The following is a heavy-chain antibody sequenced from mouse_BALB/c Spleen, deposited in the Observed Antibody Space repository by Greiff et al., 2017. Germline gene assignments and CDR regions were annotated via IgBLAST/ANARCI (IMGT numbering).Heavy chain of an antibody. V-gene: IGHV1-67*01. CDR2: ISTYYGDT. CDR3: DSGDGNYGWFAY. Sequence: QVQLQQSGAELVRPGVSVKISCKGSGYTFTGYAMHWVKQSHAKGLEWIGDISTYYGDTKYNQKFKVKATMTVDKSSSTAYMELARLTSEDSAVYICDSGDGNYGWFAYWGQGTLVTVSA. CDR1: GYTFTGYA. J-gene: IGHJ3*01. D-gene: IGHD2-1*01.